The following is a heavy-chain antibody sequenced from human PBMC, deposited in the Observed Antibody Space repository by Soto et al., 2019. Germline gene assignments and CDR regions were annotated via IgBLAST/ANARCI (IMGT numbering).Heavy chain of an antibody. J-gene: IGHJ6*02. CDR1: GGTFSSYA. D-gene: IGHD3-22*01. CDR3: ARDDSSGYYYYYYYYYGMDV. V-gene: IGHV1-69*13. Sequence: SVKVSCKASGGTFSSYAISWVRQAPGQGLEWMGGIIPIFGTANYAQKFQGRVTITADESTSTAYMELSSLRSEDTAVYYCARDDSSGYYYYYYYYYGMDVWGQGTTVTVSS. CDR2: IIPIFGTA.